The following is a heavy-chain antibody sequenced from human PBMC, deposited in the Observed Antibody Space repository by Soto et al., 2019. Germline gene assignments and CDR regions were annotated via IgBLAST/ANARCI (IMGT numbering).Heavy chain of an antibody. V-gene: IGHV3-74*01. CDR2: INSDGSST. Sequence: PGGSLRLSCAASGFTFSSYWMHWVRQAPGKGLVWVSRINSDGSSTSYADSVKGRFTISRDNAKNTLYLQMNSLRAEDTAVYYCAIRASYDDSSGYFYYCGQGTLVTVSA. CDR1: GFTFSSYW. J-gene: IGHJ4*01. CDR3: AIRASYDDSSGYFYY. D-gene: IGHD3-22*01.